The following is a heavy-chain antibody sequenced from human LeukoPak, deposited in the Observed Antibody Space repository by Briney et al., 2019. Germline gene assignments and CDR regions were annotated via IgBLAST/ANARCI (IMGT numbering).Heavy chain of an antibody. V-gene: IGHV1-8*01. J-gene: IGHJ5*02. CDR1: GYTFTSYD. CDR3: ALWFGDASGFDP. D-gene: IGHD3-10*01. Sequence: GASVKVSCKASGYTFTSYDINWVRQATGQGLEWMGWMNPNSGITGYAQKFQGRVTMTRNTSISTAYMELSSLRSEDTAVYYCALWFGDASGFDPWGQGTLVTVSS. CDR2: MNPNSGIT.